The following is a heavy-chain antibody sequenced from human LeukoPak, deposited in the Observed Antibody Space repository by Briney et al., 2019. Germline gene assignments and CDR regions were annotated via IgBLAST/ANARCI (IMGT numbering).Heavy chain of an antibody. J-gene: IGHJ4*02. Sequence: GASVKVSCKASGYTFSSYGITWVRQAPGQGLEWMGWISAYNGNTNYAQKLQGRVTMTTDTSTSTAYMELRSLRSDGTAVYYCARDEHYDFWSGYSFFHYWGQGTLVTVSS. V-gene: IGHV1-18*01. CDR2: ISAYNGNT. D-gene: IGHD3-3*01. CDR3: ARDEHYDFWSGYSFFHY. CDR1: GYTFSSYG.